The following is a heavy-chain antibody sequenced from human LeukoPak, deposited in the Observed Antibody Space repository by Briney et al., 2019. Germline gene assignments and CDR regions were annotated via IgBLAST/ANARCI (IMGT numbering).Heavy chain of an antibody. D-gene: IGHD2-2*01. V-gene: IGHV1-8*03. CDR2: MNPNSGNT. CDR1: GYTFISYD. J-gene: IGHJ5*02. CDR3: ARGGRCSSTSCQYNWFDP. Sequence: ASVKVSCKASGYTFISYDINWVRQAAGQGREWMGWMNPNSGNTGYAQKVQGRVTITRTTSITTAYMELSSLRSEDTAVYYCARGGRCSSTSCQYNWFDPWGQGTLVTVSS.